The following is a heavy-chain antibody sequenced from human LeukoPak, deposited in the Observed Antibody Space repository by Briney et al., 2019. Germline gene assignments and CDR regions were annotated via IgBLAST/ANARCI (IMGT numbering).Heavy chain of an antibody. V-gene: IGHV4-34*01. Sequence: SETLSLTCAVYGGSFSGYYWSWIRQPPGKGLEWIGEIKHSGSTNYNPSLKSRVTISVDTSKNQFSLKLSSVTAADTAVYYCAGGLGGLRAWFDPWGQGTLVTVSS. J-gene: IGHJ5*02. CDR2: IKHSGST. D-gene: IGHD1-26*01. CDR3: AGGLGGLRAWFDP. CDR1: GGSFSGYY.